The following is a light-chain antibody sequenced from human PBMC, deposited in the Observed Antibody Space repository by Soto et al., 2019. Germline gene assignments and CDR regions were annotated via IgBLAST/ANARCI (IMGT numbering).Light chain of an antibody. CDR2: GAS. J-gene: IGKJ1*01. V-gene: IGKV3-15*01. CDR3: QQGVT. CDR1: QSVSSN. Sequence: EIVMTQSPATLSVSPGERATLSCRASQSVSSNLAWYQQKPGQAPRLLIYGASTRATGIPARFSGSGSGTEFTLTISSLQSEDFAVYYCQQGVTFGQGTKVDIK.